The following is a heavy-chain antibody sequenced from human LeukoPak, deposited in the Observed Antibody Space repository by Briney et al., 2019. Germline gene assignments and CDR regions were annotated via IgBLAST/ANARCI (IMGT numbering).Heavy chain of an antibody. CDR3: ARDDQRYCSSTSCYDYYYYYMDV. D-gene: IGHD2-2*01. J-gene: IGHJ6*03. CDR2: IYYSGST. CDR1: GGSISSYY. Sequence: SETLSLTCTVSGGSISSYYWSWIRQPPGKGLEWIGYIYYSGSTNYNPSLKSRVTISVDTSKNQFSLKLSSVTAADTAVYYCARDDQRYCSSTSCYDYYYYYMDVWGKGTTVTVSS. V-gene: IGHV4-59*12.